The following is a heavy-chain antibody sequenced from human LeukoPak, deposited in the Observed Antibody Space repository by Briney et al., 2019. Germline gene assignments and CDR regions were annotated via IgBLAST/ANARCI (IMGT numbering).Heavy chain of an antibody. Sequence: PGGSLRLSCAASGFTFSSYSMNWVRQAPGMGLEWVSGVSPSGDITYYADSVKGRFAISRDNSRNTVYFQLNSLRADDTAVYYCAKDIDWGRLDVWGRGTLVTVSS. CDR1: GFTFSSYS. V-gene: IGHV3-23*01. CDR3: AKDIDWGRLDV. J-gene: IGHJ2*01. CDR2: VSPSGDIT. D-gene: IGHD7-27*01.